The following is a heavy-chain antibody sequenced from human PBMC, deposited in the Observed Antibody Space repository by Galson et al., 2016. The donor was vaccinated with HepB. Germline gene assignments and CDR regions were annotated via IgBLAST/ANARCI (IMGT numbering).Heavy chain of an antibody. Sequence: QSGAEVKKPGESLKISCKGSGYSFTSYWIGWVRQLPGKGLEWMGIIYPGDSDTRYSPSFQGQVTISANKSISTAYLQWSSLKASDTAMYYCAIPSEPYYYGMDVWGQGTTVTVSS. CDR3: AIPSEPYYYGMDV. V-gene: IGHV5-51*03. CDR2: IYPGDSDT. J-gene: IGHJ6*02. CDR1: GYSFTSYW.